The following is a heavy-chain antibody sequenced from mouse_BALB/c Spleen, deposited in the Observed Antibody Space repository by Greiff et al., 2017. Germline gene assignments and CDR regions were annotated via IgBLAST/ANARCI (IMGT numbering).Heavy chain of an antibody. J-gene: IGHJ2*01. V-gene: IGHV1-55*01. D-gene: IGHD1-1*01. CDR1: GYTFTGYW. CDR2: IYPGRGIT. CDR3: ARGYNDSSYLEY. Sequence: QVQLQQPGAELVKPGASVKMSCKASGYTFTGYWIHWVKQRPGQGLEWIGDIYPGRGITNYNEKFKSKATLTLDTSSSTAYMQLSSLTSEDSAVYYCARGYNDSSYLEYWGEGTTRTVSS.